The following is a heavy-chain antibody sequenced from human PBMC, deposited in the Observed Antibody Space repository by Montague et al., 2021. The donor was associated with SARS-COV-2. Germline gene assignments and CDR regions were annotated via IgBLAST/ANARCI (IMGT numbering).Heavy chain of an antibody. V-gene: IGHV4-34*01. CDR3: ARLGDGVVPSPILGVGPYYSYCYMDV. Sequence: SETLSLTCAVHGGSSSTYSWNWIRQPPGKGLEWIGEIHHGGSTNYNPSLKSRVTISADTSKHQFSLKLTSVAAADTAVYYCARLGDGVVPSPILGVGPYYSYCYMDVWGRGTTVTVSS. D-gene: IGHD3-10*01. J-gene: IGHJ6*03. CDR1: GGSSSTYS. CDR2: IHHGGST.